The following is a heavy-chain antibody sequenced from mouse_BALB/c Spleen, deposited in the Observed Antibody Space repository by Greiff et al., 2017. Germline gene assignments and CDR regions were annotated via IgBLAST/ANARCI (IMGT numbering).Heavy chain of an antibody. CDR1: GFSLTSYG. V-gene: IGHV2-2*02. CDR3: ARKGGSAGAWFAY. J-gene: IGHJ3*01. CDR2: IWSGGST. Sequence: VKVEESGPGLVQPSQSLSITCTVSGFSLTSYGVHWVRQSPGKGLEWLGVIWSGGSTDYNAAFISRLSISKDNSKSQVFFKMNSLQANDTAIYYCARKGGSAGAWFAYWGQGTLVTVSA.